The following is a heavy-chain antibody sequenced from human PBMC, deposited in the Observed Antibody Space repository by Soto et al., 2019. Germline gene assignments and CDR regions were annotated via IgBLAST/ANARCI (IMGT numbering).Heavy chain of an antibody. J-gene: IGHJ3*01. D-gene: IGHD3-16*01. V-gene: IGHV1-69*01. CDR2: IIPVFDKA. CDR1: GGSFGSSA. Sequence: QVQLVQSGADVKKPGSSVKVSCKTSGGSFGSSAISWVRQAPAQGLEWMGEIIPVFDKANYAQNFQGRLTITADELTGTVFMELRSLGSEDTAVYFCARLRRDWGDAFDLWGLGTFVTVSS. CDR3: ARLRRDWGDAFDL.